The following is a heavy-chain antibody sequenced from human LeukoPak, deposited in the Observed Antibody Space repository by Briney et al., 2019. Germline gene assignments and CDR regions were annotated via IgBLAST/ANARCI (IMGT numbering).Heavy chain of an antibody. CDR1: GYTFTSYY. CDR3: ARVPIQELSFDY. D-gene: IGHD4-4*01. Sequence: GASVKVSCKASGYTFTSYYMHLVRQAPGQGLEWMGIINPSGGSTSYAQKFQGRVTMTRDTSTSTVYMELSSLRSEDTAVYYCARVPIQELSFDYWGQGTLVTVSS. V-gene: IGHV1-46*01. J-gene: IGHJ4*02. CDR2: INPSGGST.